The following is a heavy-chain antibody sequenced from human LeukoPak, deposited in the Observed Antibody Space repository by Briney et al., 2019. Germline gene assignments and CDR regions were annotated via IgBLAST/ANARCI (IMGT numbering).Heavy chain of an antibody. D-gene: IGHD2-21*02. CDR1: GFTFSNYW. V-gene: IGHV3-30-3*01. CDR3: ARPPVVVTAIPAGFDY. CDR2: ISYDGSNK. Sequence: GGSLRLSCAASGFTFSNYWMHWVRQAPGKGLEWVAVISYDGSNKYYADSVKGRFTISRDNSKNTLYLQMNSLRAEDTAVYYCARPPVVVTAIPAGFDYWGQGTLVTVSS. J-gene: IGHJ4*02.